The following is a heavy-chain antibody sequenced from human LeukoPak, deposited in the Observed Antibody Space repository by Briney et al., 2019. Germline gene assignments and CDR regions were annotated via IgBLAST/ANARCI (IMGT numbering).Heavy chain of an antibody. J-gene: IGHJ4*02. CDR1: GFTFSSYS. D-gene: IGHD3-10*01. CDR3: ARRFNQQWGYGSGSYYTLYYFDY. Sequence: GGSLRLSCAASGFTFSSYSMNWVRQAPGKGLEWVSYISSSSSTIYYADSVKGRFTISRDNAKNSMYLQMNSLRAEDTAVYYCARRFNQQWGYGSGSYYTLYYFDYWGQGTLVTVSS. CDR2: ISSSSSTI. V-gene: IGHV3-48*01.